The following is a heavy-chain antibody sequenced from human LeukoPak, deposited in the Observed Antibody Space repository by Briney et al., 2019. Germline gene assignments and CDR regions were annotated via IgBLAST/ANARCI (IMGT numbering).Heavy chain of an antibody. J-gene: IGHJ6*04. CDR3: ASGGYSGYTAPRYYYYGMDV. Sequence: SVKVSCKASGGTFSSYAISWVRQAPGQGLEWMGGIIPIFGTANYAQKFQGRVTITADESTSTAYMELSSLRSEDTAVYYCASGGYSGYTAPRYYYYGMDVWGKGTTDTVSS. V-gene: IGHV1-69*13. CDR1: GGTFSSYA. CDR2: IIPIFGTA. D-gene: IGHD5-12*01.